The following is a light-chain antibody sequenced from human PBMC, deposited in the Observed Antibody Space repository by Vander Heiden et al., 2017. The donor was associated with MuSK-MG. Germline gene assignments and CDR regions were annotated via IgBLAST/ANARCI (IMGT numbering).Light chain of an antibody. CDR1: SYDIGAYNF. J-gene: IGLJ2*01. V-gene: IGLV2-14*03. CDR2: DVT. CDR3: SSYTTRTTVV. Sequence: QSALTQPASVSGSPGQSITISCTGTSYDIGAYNFVSWYQQHPGKAPKLMIYDVTSRPSGVSNRFSGSKSDNTASLTISGLQVEDEAEYYCSSYTTRTTVVFGGGTKLTVL.